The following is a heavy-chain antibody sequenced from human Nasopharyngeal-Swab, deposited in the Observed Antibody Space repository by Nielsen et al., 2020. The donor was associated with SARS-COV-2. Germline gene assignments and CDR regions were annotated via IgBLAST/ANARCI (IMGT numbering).Heavy chain of an antibody. CDR1: GYAFTSYA. CDR2: VNAANGNT. D-gene: IGHD4-17*01. Sequence: ASVKVSCKASGYAFTSYAIHWARQAPGQRLEWMGWVNAANGNTKYSQKFQGRVTITSDTSASTAYMELNSLRSEDTAVYYCARVVTTVTNEYFDYWGQGTLVTVSS. J-gene: IGHJ4*02. V-gene: IGHV1-3*01. CDR3: ARVVTTVTNEYFDY.